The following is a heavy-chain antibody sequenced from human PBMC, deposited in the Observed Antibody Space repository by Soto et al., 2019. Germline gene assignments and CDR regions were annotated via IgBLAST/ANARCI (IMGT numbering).Heavy chain of an antibody. V-gene: IGHV3-48*03. CDR2: ISSSASTI. Sequence: QAGGSLRLSCAASGFTFSDYEMNWVRQAPGKGLEWVSYISSSASTIYYADSLKGRFTISRDNAKTSLYLQMNSLRADDTAIYYCAREAATGTFDYWGQGTLVTVSS. CDR1: GFTFSDYE. D-gene: IGHD6-25*01. CDR3: AREAATGTFDY. J-gene: IGHJ4*02.